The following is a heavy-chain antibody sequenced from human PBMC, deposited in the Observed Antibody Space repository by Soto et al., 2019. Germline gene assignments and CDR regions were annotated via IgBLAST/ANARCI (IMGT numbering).Heavy chain of an antibody. J-gene: IGHJ4*02. V-gene: IGHV1-69*06. CDR2: IIPYYNTL. D-gene: IGHD6-13*01. CDR1: EGTFNSYA. Sequence: QAQVVQSGAEVRKPGSSVKLSCKASEGTFNSYAIAWVRQAPGQGLEWMGGIIPYYNTLNYAQKFQDRVTITADNSTNTVYMELSSLRSDDTAVYFCASGASRWYPYFFDSWAQGTLVTVSS. CDR3: ASGASRWYPYFFDS.